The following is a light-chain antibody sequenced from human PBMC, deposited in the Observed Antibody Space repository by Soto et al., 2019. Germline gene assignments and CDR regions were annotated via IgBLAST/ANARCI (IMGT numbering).Light chain of an antibody. CDR2: GAS. CDR1: QSVYSSY. J-gene: IGKJ5*01. V-gene: IGKV3-20*01. Sequence: EIVLTQSPGTLSLSPGEGATLSCRASQSVYSSYVAWYQQEPGQAPRLLIHGASSRATGIPDRFSGSGSGTDFTLTISRLEPEDFAVYYCQQYGSAPITFGPGTRVEIK. CDR3: QQYGSAPIT.